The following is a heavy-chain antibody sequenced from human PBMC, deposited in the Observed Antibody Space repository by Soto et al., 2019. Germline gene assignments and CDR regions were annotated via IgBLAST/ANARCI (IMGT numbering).Heavy chain of an antibody. D-gene: IGHD2-21*01. CDR3: ARGGAEMVDWYFYY. Sequence: QVQLVESGGGVVQPGRSLRLSCAASGFTFSSYAMHWVRPAPGKGLEWLAVISYDGRNKYYADSVKGRFPISRDNSKNPVYLQMNSLRAEDTAVYCCARGGAEMVDWYFYYWGKGTLVTVSS. CDR1: GFTFSSYA. J-gene: IGHJ4*02. CDR2: ISYDGRNK. V-gene: IGHV3-30*04.